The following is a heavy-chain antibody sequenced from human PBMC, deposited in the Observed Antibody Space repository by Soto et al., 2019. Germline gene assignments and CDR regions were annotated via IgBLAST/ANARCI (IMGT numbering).Heavy chain of an antibody. J-gene: IGHJ6*02. D-gene: IGHD4-17*01. V-gene: IGHV3-30*18. CDR2: ISYDGTNK. CDR3: AKDLQSYGDYDYYCYGMDV. Sequence: QVQLVESGGGEVQPGRSLTISCAASGFTFSTYGMHWVRQTPGKGLEWVAVISYDGTNKFYSDSVKGRFTISRDNFXXXLTLXXXXXXADDTAVYSCAKDLQSYGDYDYYCYGMDVWGLGTRVTVSS. CDR1: GFTFSTYG.